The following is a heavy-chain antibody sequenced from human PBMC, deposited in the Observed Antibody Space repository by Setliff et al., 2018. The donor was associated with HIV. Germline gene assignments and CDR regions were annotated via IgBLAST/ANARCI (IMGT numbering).Heavy chain of an antibody. Sequence: SETLSLTCTVSGGSISSYYWSWIRQPPGKGLEWIGYIYYSGSTNYNPSLKSRVTISVDTSKNQFSLKLSSVTAADTAVYYCARHKRGELSYDAFGIWGQGTMVTVSS. V-gene: IGHV4-59*08. CDR1: GGSISSYY. CDR3: ARHKRGELSYDAFGI. D-gene: IGHD3-16*02. J-gene: IGHJ3*02. CDR2: IYYSGST.